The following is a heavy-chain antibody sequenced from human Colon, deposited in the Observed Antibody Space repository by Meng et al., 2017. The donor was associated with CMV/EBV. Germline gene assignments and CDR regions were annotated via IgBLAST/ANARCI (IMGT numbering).Heavy chain of an antibody. J-gene: IGHJ4*02. CDR1: GLTVSPDR. Sequence: VGYGLTVSPDRLRWGSQDQGEGLEWVSYNSSRGNHICYADSVRGRFTITRDKAKNSVYMEMNSLRAEDTAVYYCARENSQEGFDFWGQGTLVTVSS. V-gene: IGHV3-21*01. CDR3: ARENSQEGFDF. D-gene: IGHD2/OR15-2a*01. CDR2: NSSRGNHI.